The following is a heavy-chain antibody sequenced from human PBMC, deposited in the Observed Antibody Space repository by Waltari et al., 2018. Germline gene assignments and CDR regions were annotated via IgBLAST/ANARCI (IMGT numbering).Heavy chain of an antibody. CDR1: GFTFSSYT. CDR2: IDSSSSTI. J-gene: IGHJ4*02. D-gene: IGHD1-26*01. Sequence: EVQLVESGGGLVQPGGSLRLSCAASGFTFSSYTMHWVRQAPGKGLEWISFIDSSSSTIYDAGSVQGRFTGSRNNARSSLYLQMNSLRAEDTAVYYCARDGGSYSHDYWGQGTLVTVSS. V-gene: IGHV3-48*01. CDR3: ARDGGSYSHDY.